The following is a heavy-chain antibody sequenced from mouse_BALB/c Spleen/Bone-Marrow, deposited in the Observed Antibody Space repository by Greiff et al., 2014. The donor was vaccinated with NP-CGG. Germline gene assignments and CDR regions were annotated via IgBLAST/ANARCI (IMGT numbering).Heavy chain of an antibody. Sequence: EVMLVESGPSLVKPSQTLSLTCSVTGDSITRGYWNWIRKFPGNKLEYMGYITYSANTYYNPSLKSRLSITRDTSKNQYYLQLNSMTTEDTATYYCATGYYFDYWGQGTTLTVSS. D-gene: IGHD4-1*01. CDR3: ATGYYFDY. V-gene: IGHV3-8*02. CDR1: GDSITRGY. CDR2: ITYSANT. J-gene: IGHJ2*01.